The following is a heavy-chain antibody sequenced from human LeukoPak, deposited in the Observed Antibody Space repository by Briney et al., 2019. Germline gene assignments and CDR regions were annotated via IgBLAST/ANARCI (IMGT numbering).Heavy chain of an antibody. CDR2: INHSGST. D-gene: IGHD1-26*01. J-gene: IGHJ2*01. V-gene: IGHV4-34*01. CDR3: ARGLNPVGVRAYFDL. Sequence: SETLSLTCAVYGGSFSGYYWSWIRQPPGKGLEWIGEINHSGSTNYNPSLKSRVTISVDTSKNQFSLKLSSVTAADTAVYYCARGLNPVGVRAYFDLWGRSTLVTVSS. CDR1: GGSFSGYY.